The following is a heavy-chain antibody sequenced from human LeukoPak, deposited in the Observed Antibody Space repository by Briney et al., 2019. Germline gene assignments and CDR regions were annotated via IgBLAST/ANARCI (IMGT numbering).Heavy chain of an antibody. D-gene: IGHD1-26*01. CDR2: IYYSGST. J-gene: IGHJ4*02. CDR1: GGSISSYY. V-gene: IGHV4-59*01. CDR3: AREGLPYSGSDKAVFDY. Sequence: PSETLSPTCTVSGGSISSYYWSWIRQPPGKGLEWIGYIYYSGSTNYNHSLKSRVTISVDTSKNQFSLKLSSVTAADTAVYYCAREGLPYSGSDKAVFDYWGQGTLVTVSS.